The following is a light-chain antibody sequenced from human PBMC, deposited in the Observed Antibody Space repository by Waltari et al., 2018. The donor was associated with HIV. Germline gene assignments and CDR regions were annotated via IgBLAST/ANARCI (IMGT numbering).Light chain of an antibody. CDR3: SSYITTGTIL. CDR1: SSDIGTYNH. CDR2: DVN. Sequence: QSALTPPASVSGSLAQSLAISCIGSSSDIGTYNHVSWYQQYPDKAPLLLIRDVNTRHSGIPFRFSASKSGKTATLTISGLQAEDEADYYCSSYITTGTILFGGGTKVTVL. V-gene: IGLV2-14*03. J-gene: IGLJ3*02.